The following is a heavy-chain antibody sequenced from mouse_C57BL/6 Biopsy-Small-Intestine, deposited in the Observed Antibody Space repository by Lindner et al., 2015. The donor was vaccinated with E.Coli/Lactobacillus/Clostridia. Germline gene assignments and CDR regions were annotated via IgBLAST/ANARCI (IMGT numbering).Heavy chain of an antibody. CDR2: IYPGGGYT. CDR1: GYTFTNYW. CDR3: ARDGDSNYDY. Sequence: VQLQESGAELVRPGTSVKMSCKASGYTFTNYWIGWAKQRPGHGLEWIGDIYPGGGYTNYNEKFKGKATLTADKSSSTAYMQFSSLTSEDSAIYYCARDGDSNYDYWGQGTTLTVSS. D-gene: IGHD2-5*01. V-gene: IGHV1-63*01. J-gene: IGHJ2*01.